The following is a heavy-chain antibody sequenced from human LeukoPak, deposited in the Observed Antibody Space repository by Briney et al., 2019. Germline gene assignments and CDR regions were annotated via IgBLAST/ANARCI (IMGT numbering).Heavy chain of an antibody. CDR1: GYTFTGYY. Sequence: ASVKVSCKASGYTFTGYYMHWVRQAPGQGLEWMGWINPNSGGTNYAQKLQGRVTMTTDTSTSTAYMELGSLRSDDTAVYYCARALQGNCDSSGYYPSVDYWGQGTLVTVSS. CDR2: INPNSGGT. CDR3: ARALQGNCDSSGYYPSVDY. D-gene: IGHD3-22*01. V-gene: IGHV1-2*02. J-gene: IGHJ4*02.